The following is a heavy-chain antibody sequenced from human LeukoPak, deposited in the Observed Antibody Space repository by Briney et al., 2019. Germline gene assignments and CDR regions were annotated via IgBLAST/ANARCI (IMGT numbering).Heavy chain of an antibody. CDR1: GGSISSYY. J-gene: IGHJ6*03. V-gene: IGHV4-59*01. CDR2: IYYSGST. CDR3: ARGEAPTGWYYYYYMDV. D-gene: IGHD2-15*01. Sequence: SETLSLTCTVSGGSISSYYWSWIRQPPGKGLEWIGYIYYSGSTNYNPSLKSRVTISVDTSKNQFSLKLSSVTAADTAVYYCARGEAPTGWYYYYYMDVWGKGITVTVSS.